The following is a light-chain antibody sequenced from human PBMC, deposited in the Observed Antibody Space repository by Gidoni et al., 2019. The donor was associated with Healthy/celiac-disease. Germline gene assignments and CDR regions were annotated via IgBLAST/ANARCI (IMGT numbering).Light chain of an antibody. CDR1: SSDVGGYNY. J-gene: IGLJ2*01. CDR2: DVG. Sequence: QSSLTQPRSVSGSPGQSVTISCTGTSSDVGGYNYVSWYQQHPGKAPKLMIYDVGKRPSGVPDRFSGSKSGNTASLTISGLQDEDEADYYCCSYAGSYTFYVVFGGGTKLTVL. CDR3: CSYAGSYTFYVV. V-gene: IGLV2-11*01.